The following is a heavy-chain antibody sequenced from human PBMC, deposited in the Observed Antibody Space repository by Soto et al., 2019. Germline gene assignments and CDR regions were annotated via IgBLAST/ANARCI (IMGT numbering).Heavy chain of an antibody. CDR1: GYTFTSYG. Sequence: ASVKVSCKASGYTFTSYGISWVRQAPGQGLEWMGWISAYNGNTNYARKLQGRVTMTTDTSTSTAYMELRSLRSDDTAVYYCARVYDSSGYTSYYFDYWGQGTLVTVSS. D-gene: IGHD3-22*01. V-gene: IGHV1-18*04. J-gene: IGHJ4*02. CDR2: ISAYNGNT. CDR3: ARVYDSSGYTSYYFDY.